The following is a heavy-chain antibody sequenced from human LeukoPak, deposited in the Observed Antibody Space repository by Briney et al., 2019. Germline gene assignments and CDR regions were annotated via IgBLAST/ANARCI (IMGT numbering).Heavy chain of an antibody. V-gene: IGHV3-33*01. J-gene: IGHJ4*02. CDR3: ARDRGYDSSGWIYYFDY. D-gene: IGHD3-22*01. Sequence: PGGSLRLSCAASGFTFSSYGMHWVRQAPGKGLKWVAVIWCDGSNKYYADSVKGRFTISRDNSKNTLYLQMNSLRAEDTAVYYCARDRGYDSSGWIYYFDYWGQGTLVTVSS. CDR1: GFTFSSYG. CDR2: IWCDGSNK.